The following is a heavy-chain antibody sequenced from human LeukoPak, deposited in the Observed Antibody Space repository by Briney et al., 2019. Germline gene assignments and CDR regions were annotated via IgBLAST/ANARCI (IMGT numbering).Heavy chain of an antibody. CDR1: DGSISSSSYY. V-gene: IGHV4-39*07. J-gene: IGHJ6*03. CDR2: IYYGSVFYSVST. CDR3: ARRTVLMVYATRYYYYYYMDV. D-gene: IGHD2-8*01. Sequence: SETLSLTCTVSDGSISSSSYYWGWIRQPPGKGLEWIGSIYYGSVFYSVSTYYNPSLKSRVTMSGDTSKNQFSLKLSSVTAADTAAYYCARRTVLMVYATRYYYYYYMDVWGKGTTVTVSS.